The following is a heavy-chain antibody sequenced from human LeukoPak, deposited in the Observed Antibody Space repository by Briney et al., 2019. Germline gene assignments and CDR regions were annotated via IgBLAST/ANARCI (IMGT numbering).Heavy chain of an antibody. CDR1: GFTFGDYA. D-gene: IGHD2-2*01. J-gene: IGHJ4*02. Sequence: GGSLRLSCTASGFTFGDYAMRWVRQAPGKGLEWVGFIRSKAYGGTTEYAASVKGRFTISRDDSKSIAYLQMNSLKTEDTAVYYCTRVPQGCSSTSCYFDYWGQGTLVTVSS. CDR2: IRSKAYGGTT. CDR3: TRVPQGCSSTSCYFDY. V-gene: IGHV3-49*04.